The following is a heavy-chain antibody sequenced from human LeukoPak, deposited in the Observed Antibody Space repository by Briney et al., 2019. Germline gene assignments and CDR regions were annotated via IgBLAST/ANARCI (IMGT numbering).Heavy chain of an antibody. CDR2: INPSGGST. CDR1: GYTFTSYY. Sequence: ASVEVSCKASGYTFTSYYMHWVRRAPGQGLEWMGIINPSGGSTSYAQKFQGRVTMTRDTSTSTVYMELSSLRSEDTAVYYCARDDDSSGYNPGFYYWGQGTLVTVSS. J-gene: IGHJ4*02. CDR3: ARDDDSSGYNPGFYY. V-gene: IGHV1-46*01. D-gene: IGHD3-22*01.